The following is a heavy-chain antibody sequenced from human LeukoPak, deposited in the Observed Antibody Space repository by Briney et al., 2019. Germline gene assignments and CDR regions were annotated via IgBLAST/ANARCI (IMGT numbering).Heavy chain of an antibody. J-gene: IGHJ4*02. Sequence: GGSLRLSCAASGFTFSSYGMHWVRQAPGKGLEWVAFIRFDGSNKYYADSVKGRFTISRDNSKNTLYLQMNSLRAEDTAVYYCAKDSSSRGIAAASHFDYWGQGTLVTVSS. CDR3: AKDSSSRGIAAASHFDY. V-gene: IGHV3-30*02. CDR2: IRFDGSNK. D-gene: IGHD6-13*01. CDR1: GFTFSSYG.